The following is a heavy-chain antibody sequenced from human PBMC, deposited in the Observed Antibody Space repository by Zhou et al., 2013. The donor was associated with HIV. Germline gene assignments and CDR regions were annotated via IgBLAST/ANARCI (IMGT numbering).Heavy chain of an antibody. CDR1: GSTLSDLS. Sequence: QVQLVQSGAEVKKPGASVKVSCNLSGSTLSDLSMHWVRQGPGKGLEWMGGFDPAHGETIYAQKFKGRVTMTEDTSTHTAYMELSSLTSEDTAMFFCAAIPAGTYSTRVIGHWGQGTLVHRLL. V-gene: IGHV1-24*01. CDR3: AAIPAGTYSTRVIGH. J-gene: IGHJ4*02. CDR2: FDPAHGET. D-gene: IGHD1-26*01.